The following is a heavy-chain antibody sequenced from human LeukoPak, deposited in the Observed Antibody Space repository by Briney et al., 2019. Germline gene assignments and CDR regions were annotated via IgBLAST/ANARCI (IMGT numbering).Heavy chain of an antibody. V-gene: IGHV3-30*02. CDR3: AKSPIVGATYFDY. D-gene: IGHD1-26*01. Sequence: PGGSLRLSCAASGFTFSSYGMHWVRQAPGKGLEWVAFIRYDGSNKYCADSVKGRFTISRDNSKNTLYLQMNSLRAEDTAVYYCAKSPIVGATYFDYWGQGTLVTVSS. CDR2: IRYDGSNK. J-gene: IGHJ4*02. CDR1: GFTFSSYG.